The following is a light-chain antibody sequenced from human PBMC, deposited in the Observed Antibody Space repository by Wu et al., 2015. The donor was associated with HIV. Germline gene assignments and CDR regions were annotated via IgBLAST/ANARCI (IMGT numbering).Light chain of an antibody. J-gene: IGKJ1*01. CDR1: QGISTF. CDR2: ASS. V-gene: IGKV1-39*01. CDR3: QQSYILPWT. Sequence: DIQMTQSPSSLSASVGDRVTITCRASQGISTFLNWYQQKPGKAPTVLIYASSTLQSGVPSRFSGSGSGTDFTLTINNLQPEDFATYHCQQSYILPWTFGQGTKVEV.